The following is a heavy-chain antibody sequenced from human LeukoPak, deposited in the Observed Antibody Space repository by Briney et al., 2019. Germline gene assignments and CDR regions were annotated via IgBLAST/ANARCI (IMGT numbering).Heavy chain of an antibody. V-gene: IGHV3-23*01. D-gene: IGHD3-22*01. CDR2: ISGSGGST. CDR3: AKDRQDSSGYYDYYFDY. Sequence: GGSLRPSCAASGFSFSSYAMSWVRQAPGKGLEWVSGISGSGGSTYYADSVKGRFTISRDNSKNTLYLQMNSLRAEDTAVYYCAKDRQDSSGYYDYYFDYWGQGTLVTVSS. J-gene: IGHJ4*02. CDR1: GFSFSSYA.